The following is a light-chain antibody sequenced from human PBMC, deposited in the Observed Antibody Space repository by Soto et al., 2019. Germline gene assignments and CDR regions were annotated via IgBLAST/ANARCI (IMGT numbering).Light chain of an antibody. V-gene: IGKV1-39*01. CDR3: QQSYSTWT. CDR1: QTISSY. CDR2: AAS. Sequence: DIQMTQSPSSLSASLGDRVTITCRASQTISSYLNWYQQKPGRAPKLLIYAASNFESGVPSRFSGSGSGTDFTLTISSLQPEDFATYYCQQSYSTWTFGQGTKVDIK. J-gene: IGKJ1*01.